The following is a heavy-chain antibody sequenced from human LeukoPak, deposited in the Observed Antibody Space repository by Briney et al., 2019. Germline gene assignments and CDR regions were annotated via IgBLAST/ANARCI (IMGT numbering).Heavy chain of an antibody. CDR1: AFTFDDYV. Sequence: PGRSLRLSCGVSAFTFDDYVIHCVRHGPGKGLEWVAAMSWTSGSIAYADSVKGRFNIFRDNARSSLYLQMNSLRAEDTAFYYCARSSGSYDGYYGVDVWGQGTSVIVS. D-gene: IGHD6-19*01. CDR3: ARSSGSYDGYYGVDV. J-gene: IGHJ6*01. V-gene: IGHV3-9*01. CDR2: MSWTSGSI.